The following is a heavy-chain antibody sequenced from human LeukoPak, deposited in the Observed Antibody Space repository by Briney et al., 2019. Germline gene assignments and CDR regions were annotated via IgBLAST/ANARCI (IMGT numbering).Heavy chain of an antibody. CDR3: ARERGYSYGYNY. CDR1: GYTSTSYY. Sequence: GASVKVSCKASGYTSTSYYMHWVRQAPGQGLEWMGIINPSGGSTSYAQKFQGRVTITADKSTSTAYMELSSLRSEDTAVYYCARERGYSYGYNYWGQGTLVTVSS. J-gene: IGHJ4*02. V-gene: IGHV1-46*01. CDR2: INPSGGST. D-gene: IGHD5-18*01.